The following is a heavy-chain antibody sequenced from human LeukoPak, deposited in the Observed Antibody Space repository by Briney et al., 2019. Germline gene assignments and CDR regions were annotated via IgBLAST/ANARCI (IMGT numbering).Heavy chain of an antibody. J-gene: IGHJ5*02. D-gene: IGHD6-13*01. Sequence: SQTLSLTCTVSGGSISSGGYYWSWIRQHPGKGLEWIGYIYYSGSTYYNPSLKSRVTISVDTSKNQFSLKLSSVTAADTAVYYCARDQYSSSWYQRVGDYNWFDPWGQGTLVTVSS. CDR2: IYYSGST. CDR3: ARDQYSSSWYQRVGDYNWFDP. V-gene: IGHV4-31*03. CDR1: GGSISSGGYY.